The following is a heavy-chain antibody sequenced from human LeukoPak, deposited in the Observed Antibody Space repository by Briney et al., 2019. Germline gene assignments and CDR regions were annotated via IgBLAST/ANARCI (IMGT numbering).Heavy chain of an antibody. Sequence: SETLSLTCTVSGGSISSYYWSWIRQPPGKGLEWIGYIYYSGSTNYNPSLKSRVTTSVDTSKNQFSLKLSSVTAADTAVYYCARERYSSSWFDYWGQGTLVTVSS. CDR2: IYYSGST. D-gene: IGHD6-13*01. V-gene: IGHV4-59*01. J-gene: IGHJ4*02. CDR1: GGSISSYY. CDR3: ARERYSSSWFDY.